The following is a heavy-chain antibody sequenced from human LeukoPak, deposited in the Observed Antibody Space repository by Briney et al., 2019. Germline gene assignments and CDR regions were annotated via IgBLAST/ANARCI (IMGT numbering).Heavy chain of an antibody. CDR1: GFTFSSYS. CDR3: ARDYGGIKTDY. J-gene: IGHJ4*02. CDR2: INSSSSTI. D-gene: IGHD4-23*01. Sequence: GGSLRLSCAASGFTFSSYSMNWVRQAPGKGLEWVSYINSSSSTIYYADSVKGRFTISKENAKNLLYLQMNSLRDEDTAVYYRARDYGGIKTDYWGQGTLVTVSS. V-gene: IGHV3-48*02.